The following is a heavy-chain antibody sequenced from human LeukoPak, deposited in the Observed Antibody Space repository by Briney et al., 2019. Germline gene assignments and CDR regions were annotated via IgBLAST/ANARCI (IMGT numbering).Heavy chain of an antibody. J-gene: IGHJ4*02. CDR1: GFTFSEYY. V-gene: IGHV3-11*06. CDR2: ISTTSTYT. Sequence: PGGSLRLSCVASGFTFSEYYMSWIRQAPGKGLEWVPYISTTSTYTKYADSVKGRFTISRDNPKTSLYLQMNNLRAEDTAVYYCARHGRSTWQWGQGTLVTVSS. CDR3: ARHGRSTWQ. D-gene: IGHD6-13*01.